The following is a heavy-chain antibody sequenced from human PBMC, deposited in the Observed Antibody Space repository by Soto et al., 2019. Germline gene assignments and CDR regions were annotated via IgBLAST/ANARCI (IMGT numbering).Heavy chain of an antibody. CDR3: AREGSTVTQPYGMDV. D-gene: IGHD4-17*01. V-gene: IGHV1-69*06. CDR2: IIPIFGTA. J-gene: IGHJ6*02. Sequence: SVKVSCKASGGTFSSYAISWVRQAPGQGLEWMGGIIPIFGTANYAQKFQGRVTITADKSTSTAYMELSSLRSEDTAVYYCAREGSTVTQPYGMDVWGQRTTVTVSS. CDR1: GGTFSSYA.